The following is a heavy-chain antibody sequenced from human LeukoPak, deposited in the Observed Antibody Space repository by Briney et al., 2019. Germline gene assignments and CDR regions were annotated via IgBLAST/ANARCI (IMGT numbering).Heavy chain of an antibody. V-gene: IGHV3-30*04. CDR2: ISNDGSNK. Sequence: GGSLRLSCAASGFTFSSYAMRWVRQAPGKGLEWVAVISNDGSNKYYADSVKGRFTISRDNSKNTLYLQMNSLRAEDTAVYYCATDSSRWDQNDYWGERTLVTVSS. CDR3: ATDSSRWDQNDY. J-gene: IGHJ4*02. D-gene: IGHD6-19*01. CDR1: GFTFSSYA.